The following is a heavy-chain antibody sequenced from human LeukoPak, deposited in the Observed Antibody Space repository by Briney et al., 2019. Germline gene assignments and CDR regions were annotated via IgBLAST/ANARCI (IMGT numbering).Heavy chain of an antibody. CDR1: GFTFSDYY. V-gene: IGHV3-11*04. Sequence: KPGGSLRLSCAASGFTFSDYYMSWIRQAPGKGLEWVSYISSSGSTIYYADSVKGRFTISRDNAKNSLYLQMNSLRAEDTAVYYCATIAAAGTVRAFDIWGQGTMVTVSS. CDR3: ATIAAAGTVRAFDI. D-gene: IGHD6-13*01. J-gene: IGHJ3*02. CDR2: ISSSGSTI.